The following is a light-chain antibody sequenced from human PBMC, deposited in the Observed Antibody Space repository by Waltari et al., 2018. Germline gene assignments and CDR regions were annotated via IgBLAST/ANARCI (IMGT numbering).Light chain of an antibody. CDR2: GAS. V-gene: IGKV1-39*01. J-gene: IGKJ2*01. CDR3: QQSYSPPYT. CDR1: QSIATD. Sequence: CPERQSIATDLNWKKHKPGTAPKLLIVGASSLHRDVPGGSSGSGSVTDFTLTITSLLPDDFATYYCQQSYSPPYTFGRGTKLEIK.